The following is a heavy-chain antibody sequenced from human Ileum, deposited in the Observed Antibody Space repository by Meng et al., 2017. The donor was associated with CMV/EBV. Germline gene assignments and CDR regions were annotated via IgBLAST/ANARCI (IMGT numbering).Heavy chain of an antibody. J-gene: IGHJ5*02. Sequence: FCSYPLRWVRQAPGRGLEWMGRLIPLLGIANYAQKFQGRVTITADKSTSTAYMELSSLRSEDTAVYYCARTPLAYCGGDCPNWFDPWGQGTLVTVSS. V-gene: IGHV1-69*02. CDR3: ARTPLAYCGGDCPNWFDP. CDR1: FCSYP. CDR2: LIPLLGIA. D-gene: IGHD2-21*01.